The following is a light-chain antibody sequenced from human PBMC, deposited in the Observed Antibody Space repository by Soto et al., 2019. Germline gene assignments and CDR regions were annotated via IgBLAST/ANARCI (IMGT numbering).Light chain of an antibody. CDR2: GAS. V-gene: IGKV3-20*01. Sequence: EIVLTQSPGTLSLSPGERATLSCRASQSVSSSYLAWYQQKPGQAPRLLIYGASSRATGSPDRFSGSESGTDFTLTISRLEPEDFAVYYCQQYGSSFGQGTKVEIK. CDR3: QQYGSS. J-gene: IGKJ1*01. CDR1: QSVSSSY.